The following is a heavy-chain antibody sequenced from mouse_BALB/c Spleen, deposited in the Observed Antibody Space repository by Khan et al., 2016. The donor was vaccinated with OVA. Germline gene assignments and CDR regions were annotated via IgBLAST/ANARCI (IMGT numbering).Heavy chain of an antibody. Sequence: EVELVESGGDLVKPGGSLKLSCSASGFTFSTYAMSWVRQTPEKRLEWVATISSGGDNIYYPDSVKGRFTISRDNAKNTLYLHMSSLRSEDTAMFYCSRHNYGPFAYWGQGTLVTVSA. CDR1: GFTFSTYA. D-gene: IGHD1-1*01. CDR2: ISSGGDNI. V-gene: IGHV5-9-3*01. CDR3: SRHNYGPFAY. J-gene: IGHJ3*01.